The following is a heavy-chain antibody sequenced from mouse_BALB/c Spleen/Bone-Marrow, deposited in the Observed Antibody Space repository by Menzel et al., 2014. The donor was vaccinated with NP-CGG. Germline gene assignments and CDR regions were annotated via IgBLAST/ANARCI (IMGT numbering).Heavy chain of an antibody. J-gene: IGHJ4*01. D-gene: IGHD3-3*01. Sequence: QVQLKESGPELVKPGTLVKISRKASGYSFTDYDINWVKQRPGQGLEWIGWIYPGDGSTKYNEKFKGKATLTADRSSSTAYMQLSSLTSESSAVYFCARGGIGRSLDYWGQGTSVTVSS. CDR1: GYSFTDYD. V-gene: IGHV1S56*01. CDR2: IYPGDGST. CDR3: ARGGIGRSLDY.